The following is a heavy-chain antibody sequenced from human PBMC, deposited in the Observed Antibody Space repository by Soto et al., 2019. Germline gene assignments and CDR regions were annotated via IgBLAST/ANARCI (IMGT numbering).Heavy chain of an antibody. CDR3: ARGVLSGSYYYYYGLDV. D-gene: IGHD1-26*01. J-gene: IGHJ6*02. V-gene: IGHV1-8*01. CDR1: GYTFTSYD. CDR2: MNPKSGNT. Sequence: AASVKVSCKASGYTFTSYDINWVRQATGQGLEWMGWMNPKSGNTGYAQKFQGRVTMTRNTSISTTYMELNSLRSEDTAVYYCARGVLSGSYYYYYGLDVWGQGTTVTVSS.